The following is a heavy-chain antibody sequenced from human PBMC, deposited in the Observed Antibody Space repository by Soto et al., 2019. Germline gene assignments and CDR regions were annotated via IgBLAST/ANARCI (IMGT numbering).Heavy chain of an antibody. V-gene: IGHV3-49*03. J-gene: IGHJ4*02. CDR1: GFTFGDYA. CDR3: ARRKYLDY. Sequence: GGSLRLSCTTSGFTFGDYAMSWFRQAPGKGLEWIVYIRSKTYGGTTEYAASVKGRFTISRDDSKMVAHLQMNSLESEDTAVYYCARRKYLDYWGQGTLVTVSS. CDR2: IRSKTYGGTT.